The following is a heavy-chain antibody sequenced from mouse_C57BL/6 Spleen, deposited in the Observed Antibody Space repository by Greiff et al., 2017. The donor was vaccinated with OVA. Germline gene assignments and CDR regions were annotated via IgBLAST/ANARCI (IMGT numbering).Heavy chain of an antibody. Sequence: QVQLQQSGAELVRPGASVKLSCKASGYTFTDYYINWVKQRPGQGLEWIARIYPGSGNTYYNEKFKGKATLTAEKSSSTAYMQLSSLTSEDSAVYFCARYYDYDGPSWFAYWGQGTLVTVSA. CDR3: ARYYDYDGPSWFAY. J-gene: IGHJ3*01. D-gene: IGHD2-4*01. V-gene: IGHV1-76*01. CDR1: GYTFTDYY. CDR2: IYPGSGNT.